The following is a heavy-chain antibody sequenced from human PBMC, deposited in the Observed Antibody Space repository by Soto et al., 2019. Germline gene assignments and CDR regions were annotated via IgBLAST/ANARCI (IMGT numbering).Heavy chain of an antibody. D-gene: IGHD2-21*02. V-gene: IGHV1-69*12. CDR1: GGTFSSYA. Sequence: QVQLVQSGAEVKKPESSVKVSCKASGGTFSSYAISWVRQAPGQGLEWMGGIIPIFGTANYAQKFQGRVTITADESTSTAYMELSSLRSEDTAVYYCARGEEYCGGDCYSFFDYWGQGTLVTVSS. CDR3: ARGEEYCGGDCYSFFDY. J-gene: IGHJ4*02. CDR2: IIPIFGTA.